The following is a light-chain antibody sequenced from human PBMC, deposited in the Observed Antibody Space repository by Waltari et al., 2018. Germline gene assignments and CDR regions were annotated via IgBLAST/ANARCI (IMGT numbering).Light chain of an antibody. CDR3: QQYNNWPPT. J-gene: IGKJ1*01. CDR1: QSVSSN. V-gene: IGKV3-15*01. CDR2: GAS. Sequence: EKVMTQSPATLSVSPGERATLPCRASQSVSSNLAWYQQKPGQATRLLISGASTRATGIPARFSGSGSGTEFTLTISSLQSEDFAVYYCQQYNNWPPTFGQGTKVEIK.